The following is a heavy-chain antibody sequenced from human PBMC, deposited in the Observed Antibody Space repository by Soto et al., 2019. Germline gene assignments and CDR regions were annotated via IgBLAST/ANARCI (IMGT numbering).Heavy chain of an antibody. J-gene: IGHJ4*02. D-gene: IGHD3-16*02. Sequence: QVQLQESGPGLVRPSETLSLTCTVSGASLSTYYWSWIRQPAGERLEWIGRIHDTGRTNYNPSLKSRVTMSVDTSKNQFSLRVNSVTAADTAVYYCARESVSGTYRFDSWGQGTLVTVSS. CDR1: GASLSTYY. CDR2: IHDTGRT. CDR3: ARESVSGTYRFDS. V-gene: IGHV4-4*07.